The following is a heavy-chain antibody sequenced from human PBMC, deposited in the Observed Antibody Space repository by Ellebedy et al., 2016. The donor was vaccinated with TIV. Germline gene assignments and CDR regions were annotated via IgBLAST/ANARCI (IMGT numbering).Heavy chain of an antibody. J-gene: IGHJ5*02. CDR3: ARGYCSGGSCYDWFDP. V-gene: IGHV1-2*02. CDR1: GYTFTAYH. Sequence: ASVKVSCKASGYTFTAYHIHWVRQAPGQGLEWMGWIYPYNGDTNYAQKFQGRVTMTRDTSTSTVYMELSSLRSEDTAVYYCARGYCSGGSCYDWFDPWGQGTLVTVSS. CDR2: IYPYNGDT. D-gene: IGHD2-15*01.